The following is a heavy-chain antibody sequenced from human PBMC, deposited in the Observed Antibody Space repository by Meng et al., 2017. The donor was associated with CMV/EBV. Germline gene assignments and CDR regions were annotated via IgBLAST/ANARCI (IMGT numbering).Heavy chain of an antibody. J-gene: IGHJ4*02. CDR3: ARVLRWNGVIDY. CDR1: GGSSSSYY. CDR2: IYTSGST. Sequence: VNVKGAGPGSVKPSETLSLTCTVSGGSSSSYYGSWIRQPAGKGLEWIGRIYTSGSTNYNPSLKSRVTMSVDTSKNQFSLKLSSVTAADTAVYYCARVLRWNGVIDYWGQGTLVTVSS. V-gene: IGHV4-4*07. D-gene: IGHD4-23*01.